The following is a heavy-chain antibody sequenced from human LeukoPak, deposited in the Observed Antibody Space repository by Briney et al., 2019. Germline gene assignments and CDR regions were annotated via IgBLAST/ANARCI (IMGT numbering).Heavy chain of an antibody. CDR1: GFTFSSYW. V-gene: IGHV3-7*01. CDR2: IKQDGSEK. D-gene: IGHD3-3*01. CDR3: ARAKVTYYDFWSGYTYYYCMDV. Sequence: GGSLRLSCAASGFTFSSYWMSWVRQAPGKGLGWVANIKQDGSEKYYVDSVKGRFTISRDNAKNSLYLQMNSLRAEDTAVYYCARAKVTYYDFWSGYTYYYCMDVWGKGTTVTVSS. J-gene: IGHJ6*03.